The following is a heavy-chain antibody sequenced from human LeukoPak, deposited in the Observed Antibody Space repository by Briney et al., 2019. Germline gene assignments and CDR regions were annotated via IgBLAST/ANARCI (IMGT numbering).Heavy chain of an antibody. D-gene: IGHD3-3*01. Sequence: SETLSLTCTVSGGSISSYYWSWIRQPAGKGLEWIGRIYTSGSTNYNPSLKSRVTISVDTSKNQFSLKLSSVTAADTAVYYCARGRRTQRITIFGVVTPAQNWFDPWGQGTLVTVSS. J-gene: IGHJ5*02. CDR2: IYTSGST. CDR3: ARGRRTQRITIFGVVTPAQNWFDP. V-gene: IGHV4-4*07. CDR1: GGSISSYY.